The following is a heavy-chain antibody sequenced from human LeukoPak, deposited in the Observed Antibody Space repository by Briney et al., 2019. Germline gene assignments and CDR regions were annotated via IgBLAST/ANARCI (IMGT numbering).Heavy chain of an antibody. CDR2: INAGNGNT. Sequence: ASVKVSCKASGYTFTSYAMHWVRQAPGQRLEWMGRINAGNGNTKYSQKFQGRVTITRDTSASTAYMELSSLRSEDTAVYYCARDFLGGYDYEGYWGQGTLVTVSS. D-gene: IGHD5-12*01. J-gene: IGHJ4*02. CDR1: GYTFTSYA. V-gene: IGHV1-3*01. CDR3: ARDFLGGYDYEGY.